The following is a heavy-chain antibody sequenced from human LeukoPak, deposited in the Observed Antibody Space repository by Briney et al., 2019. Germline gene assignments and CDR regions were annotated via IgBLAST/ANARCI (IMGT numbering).Heavy chain of an antibody. D-gene: IGHD3-22*01. CDR2: ISYDGSNK. V-gene: IGHV3-30-3*01. CDR3: ARVDDYDSSGYYIPSGMDV. CDR1: GFTFSSYA. Sequence: PGGSLRLSCAASGFTFSSYAMHWVRQAPGKGLEWVAVISYDGSNKYYADSVKGRFTISRDNSKNTLYLQMNSLRAEDTAVYYCARVDDYDSSGYYIPSGMDVWGQGTTVTVSS. J-gene: IGHJ6*02.